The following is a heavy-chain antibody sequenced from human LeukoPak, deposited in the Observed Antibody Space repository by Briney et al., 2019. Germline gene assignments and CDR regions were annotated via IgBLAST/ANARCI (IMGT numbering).Heavy chain of an antibody. Sequence: SETLSLTCTVSGGSISSSSYYWSWIRQPPGKGLEWIGYIYSSGTTNYNPSLKSRVTISIDTSKNEFSLRLTSVTAADTAVYYCAREANYHGSGSYFEGTFDYWGQGSLVTVSS. V-gene: IGHV4-61*01. J-gene: IGHJ4*02. CDR3: AREANYHGSGSYFEGTFDY. CDR1: GGSISSSSYY. CDR2: IYSSGTT. D-gene: IGHD3-10*01.